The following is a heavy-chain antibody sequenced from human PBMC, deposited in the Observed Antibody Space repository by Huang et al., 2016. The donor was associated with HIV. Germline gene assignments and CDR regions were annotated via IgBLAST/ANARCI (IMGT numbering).Heavy chain of an antibody. V-gene: IGHV3-43*01. CDR1: GFSFVDYT. CDR3: AKDMFPSLYGTSGGNYFDY. D-gene: IGHD2-2*01. J-gene: IGHJ4*02. Sequence: EVQLVESGGVVVQPGGSLVFAWAASGFSFVDYTMHWVRQAPGKGVEGVSLIRWDGGSTYYADSVKGRFTISRDNSKNSLYLQMNSLRTEDTALYYCAKDMFPSLYGTSGGNYFDYWGQGTLVTVSS. CDR2: IRWDGGST.